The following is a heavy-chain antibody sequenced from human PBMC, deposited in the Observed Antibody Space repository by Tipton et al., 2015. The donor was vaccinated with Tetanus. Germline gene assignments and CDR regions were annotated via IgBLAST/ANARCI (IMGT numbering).Heavy chain of an antibody. V-gene: IGHV3-23*01. D-gene: IGHD7-27*01. CDR3: VRDAPNWGKYDY. CDR2: ISGSGGST. CDR1: GFTFSSYA. Sequence: SLRLSCAASGFTFSSYAMSWVRQAPGKGLEWVSAISGSGGSTYYADSVKGRFTISRDNSKNTLYLQMNSLRAEDTAVYYCVRDAPNWGKYDYWGQGALVTVSS. J-gene: IGHJ4*02.